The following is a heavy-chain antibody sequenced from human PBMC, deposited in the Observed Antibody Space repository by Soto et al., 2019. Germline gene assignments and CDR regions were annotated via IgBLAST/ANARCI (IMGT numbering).Heavy chain of an antibody. D-gene: IGHD5-18*01. J-gene: IGHJ4*02. CDR2: IIPMFGTA. CDR3: ASGIQLWLRRINNGYSG. V-gene: IGHV1-69*12. CDR1: GGTFSTYA. Sequence: QVQLVQSGAEVKKPESSVKVSCKARGGTFSTYAISWVRQAPGQGLEWMGGIIPMFGTANYAQRFQDRVTITADESTNTVYMELSSLRSEDTAVYFCASGIQLWLRRINNGYSGWGQGPLVTVSS.